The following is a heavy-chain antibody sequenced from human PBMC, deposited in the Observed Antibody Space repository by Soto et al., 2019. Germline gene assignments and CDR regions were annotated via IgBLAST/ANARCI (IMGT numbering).Heavy chain of an antibody. Sequence: SETLSLTCTVSGGSISSSSYYWGWIRQPPGKGLEWIGSIYYSGSTYYNPSLKSRVTISVDTSKNQFSLKLSSVTAADTAVYYCARPLGSYGLGNSWDFDYWGQGTLVTVSS. CDR3: ARPLGSYGLGNSWDFDY. CDR1: GGSISSSSYY. D-gene: IGHD1-26*01. CDR2: IYYSGST. V-gene: IGHV4-39*01. J-gene: IGHJ4*02.